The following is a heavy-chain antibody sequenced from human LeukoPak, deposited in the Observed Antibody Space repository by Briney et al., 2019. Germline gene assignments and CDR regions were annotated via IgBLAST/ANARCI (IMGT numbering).Heavy chain of an antibody. D-gene: IGHD5-18*01. CDR1: GFTFSSYA. Sequence: GGSLRLSCAASGFTFSSYAMNWVRQAPGKGLEWVSAISGGGGGTYYADSVKGRFTIPRDNPNNTLYLQMNSLRAEDTAVYYCAKVSAYTYGPIAYWGQGTLVTVSS. CDR2: ISGGGGGT. V-gene: IGHV3-23*01. J-gene: IGHJ4*02. CDR3: AKVSAYTYGPIAY.